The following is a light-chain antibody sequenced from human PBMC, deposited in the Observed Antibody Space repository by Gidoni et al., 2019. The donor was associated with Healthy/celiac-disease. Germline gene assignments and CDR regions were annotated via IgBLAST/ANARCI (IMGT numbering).Light chain of an antibody. Sequence: GSPGQSITISCTGTSSDVGGYNYVSWYQQHPGKAPKLMIYNVSNRPSGVSNRFSGSKSGNTASLTISGLQAEDEADYYCSSYTSSSTLVFGGGTKLTVL. CDR1: SSDVGGYNY. J-gene: IGLJ2*01. CDR2: NVS. V-gene: IGLV2-14*03. CDR3: SSYTSSSTLV.